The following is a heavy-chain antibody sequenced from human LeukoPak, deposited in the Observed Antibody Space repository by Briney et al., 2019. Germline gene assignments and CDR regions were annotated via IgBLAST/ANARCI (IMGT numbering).Heavy chain of an antibody. D-gene: IGHD3-10*01. Sequence: ASVKVSCKASGYTFTSYGISWVRQAPGQGLEWMGWISAYNGNTNYAQKLQGRVTMTTDTSTSTAYMELRSLRSDDTAVYYCARDRLTMVRGVTENWFDPWGQGTLVTVSS. CDR3: ARDRLTMVRGVTENWFDP. V-gene: IGHV1-18*01. CDR2: ISAYNGNT. CDR1: GYTFTSYG. J-gene: IGHJ5*02.